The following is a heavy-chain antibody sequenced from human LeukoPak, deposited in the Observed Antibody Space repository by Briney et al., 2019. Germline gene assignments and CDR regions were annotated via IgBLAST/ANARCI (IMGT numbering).Heavy chain of an antibody. J-gene: IGHJ4*02. CDR3: ARGPGFQIQLWLRPRDSKSYYFDY. D-gene: IGHD5-18*01. V-gene: IGHV1-8*01. Sequence: ASVKVSCKASGYTFTSYDINWERQATGQGLEWMGWMNPNSGSTGYAQKLQGRVTMTRNTSISTAYMELSSLRSEDTAVYYCARGPGFQIQLWLRPRDSKSYYFDYWGQGTLVTVSS. CDR1: GYTFTSYD. CDR2: MNPNSGST.